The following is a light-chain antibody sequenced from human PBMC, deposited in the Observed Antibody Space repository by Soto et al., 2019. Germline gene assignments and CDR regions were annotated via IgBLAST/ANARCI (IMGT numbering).Light chain of an antibody. V-gene: IGKV3D-20*01. CDR1: QTVSSGY. CDR2: DAS. Sequence: EIVLTQSPVTLSLSPGERATLSCGASQTVSSGYLAWYQQRPGLAPRLLIYDASSRATGIPDRFSGSGPGTDFSLTISRLEPEDFAVYYCQQYSSSPYTFGQGTKVDIK. J-gene: IGKJ2*01. CDR3: QQYSSSPYT.